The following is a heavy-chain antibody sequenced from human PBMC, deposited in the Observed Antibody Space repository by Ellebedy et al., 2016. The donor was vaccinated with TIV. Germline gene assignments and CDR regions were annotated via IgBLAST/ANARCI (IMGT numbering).Heavy chain of an antibody. CDR1: GGSFSGYY. D-gene: IGHD5-18*01. CDR3: ARISSLDTGMVGPDYGTDV. V-gene: IGHV4-34*01. CDR2: INHSGST. J-gene: IGHJ6*02. Sequence: GSLRLSCAVYGGSFSGYYWSWIRQPPGKGLEWIGEINHSGSTNYNPSLKSRVTVSVDTSKNQFSLKLSSVIAADTAVYYCARISSLDTGMVGPDYGTDVWGQGTTVTVSS.